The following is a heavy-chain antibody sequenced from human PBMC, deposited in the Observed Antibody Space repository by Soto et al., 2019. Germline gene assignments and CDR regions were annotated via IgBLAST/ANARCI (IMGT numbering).Heavy chain of an antibody. CDR1: SGSISSGGYS. D-gene: IGHD3-9*01. CDR2: IYHSAST. Sequence: PSETLSLTCAVSSGSISSGGYSWTWIRQPPGKGLEWIGYIYHSASTYYNPSLKSRVTISVDRSKSQFYLKLRSVTAADTAVYYCARGMAEEQIFYYFDYWGQGALVTSPQ. V-gene: IGHV4-30-2*01. J-gene: IGHJ4*02. CDR3: ARGMAEEQIFYYFDY.